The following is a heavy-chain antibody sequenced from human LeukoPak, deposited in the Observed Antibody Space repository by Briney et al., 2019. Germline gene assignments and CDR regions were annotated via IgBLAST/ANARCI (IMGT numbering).Heavy chain of an antibody. CDR3: ARHWDNNYYDSSGYDY. Sequence: SETLSLTCTVSGGSISSYYWSWIRQPPGKGLEWIGYIYYSGSTNYNPSLKSRVTISVDTSKNQFSLKLSSVTAADTAVYYCARHWDNNYYDSSGYDYWGQGTLVTVSS. J-gene: IGHJ4*02. CDR2: IYYSGST. V-gene: IGHV4-59*08. D-gene: IGHD3-22*01. CDR1: GGSISSYY.